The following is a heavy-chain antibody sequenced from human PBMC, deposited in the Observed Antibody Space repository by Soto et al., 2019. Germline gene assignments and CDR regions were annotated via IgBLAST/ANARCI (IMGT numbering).Heavy chain of an antibody. CDR2: IYYSGST. CDR3: ARERINYDSSGYYYGLFDY. CDR1: GGSISSYY. V-gene: IGHV4-59*01. Sequence: SETLSLTCTVSGGSISSYYWSWIRQPPGKGLEWIGYIYYSGSTNYNPSLKSRVTISVDTSKNQFSLKLSSVTAADTAVYYCARERINYDSSGYYYGLFDYWGQGTLVTVSS. D-gene: IGHD3-22*01. J-gene: IGHJ4*02.